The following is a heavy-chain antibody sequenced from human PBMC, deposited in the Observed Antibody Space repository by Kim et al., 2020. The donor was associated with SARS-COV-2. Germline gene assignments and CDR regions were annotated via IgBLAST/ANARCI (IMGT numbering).Heavy chain of an antibody. CDR2: ISGSGGNK. J-gene: IGHJ4*02. CDR3: AKDTGESTFEDYDYYMDF. D-gene: IGHD3-16*01. V-gene: IGHV3-23*01. Sequence: GGSLRLSCAASGFTFSSYAMSWVRQAPGKGLEWVAAISGSGGNKYYADSVKGRFTISRDNSKNTLYLQMNSLRAEDTAVYYCAKDTGESTFEDYDYYMDFWGQGTMVTVSS. CDR1: GFTFSSYA.